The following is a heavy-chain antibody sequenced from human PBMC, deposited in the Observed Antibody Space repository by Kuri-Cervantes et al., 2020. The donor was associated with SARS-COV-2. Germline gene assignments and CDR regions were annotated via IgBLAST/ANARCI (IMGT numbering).Heavy chain of an antibody. CDR2: ISYDGSNK. J-gene: IGHJ4*02. D-gene: IGHD6-19*01. Sequence: LSLTCAASGFTFSSYAMHWVRQAPGKGLEWVAVISYDGSNKYYADSVKGRFTISRDNSKNTLYLQMNSLRAEDTAVYYCARGRQWLALYYFDYWGQGTLVTVSS. V-gene: IGHV3-30-3*01. CDR3: ARGRQWLALYYFDY. CDR1: GFTFSSYA.